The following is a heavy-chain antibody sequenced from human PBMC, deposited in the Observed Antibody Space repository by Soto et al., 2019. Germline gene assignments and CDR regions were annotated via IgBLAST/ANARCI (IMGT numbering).Heavy chain of an antibody. CDR3: ARDGGGVVGP. CDR2: IWYDGSNK. Sequence: VQLVESGGGLVQPGGSLRLSCAASGFTFSSYWMSWVRQAPGKGLEWVAVIWYDGSNKYYADSVKGRFTISRDNSKNTLYLQMNSLRAEDTAVYYCARDGGGVVGPWGQGTLVTVSS. J-gene: IGHJ5*02. CDR1: GFTFSSYW. V-gene: IGHV3-33*08. D-gene: IGHD2-2*01.